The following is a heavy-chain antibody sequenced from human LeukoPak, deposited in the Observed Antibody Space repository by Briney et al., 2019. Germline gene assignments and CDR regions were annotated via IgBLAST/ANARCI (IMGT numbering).Heavy chain of an antibody. J-gene: IGHJ3*02. CDR2: INNDGIST. D-gene: IGHD3-9*01. Sequence: GGSLRLSCAASGFTFSNYWIHWVRQAPGKGLVWVSRINNDGISTIYADSVKGRFTISRDNAKNTLYLQMNGLRAEDTAVYYCARGGLDHAFDIWGQGTMVTVSS. CDR1: GFTFSNYW. CDR3: ARGGLDHAFDI. V-gene: IGHV3-74*01.